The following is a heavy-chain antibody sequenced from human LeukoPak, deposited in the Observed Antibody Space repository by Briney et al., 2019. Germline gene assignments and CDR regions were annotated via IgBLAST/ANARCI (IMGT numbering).Heavy chain of an antibody. CDR1: GGSINSSSYY. CDR3: ARRFAPSRNDAFDI. J-gene: IGHJ3*02. D-gene: IGHD3-10*01. CDR2: ICYSGST. Sequence: SETLSLTCTVSGGSINSSSYYWGWIRQPPGKGLEWIGTICYSGSTYYNPSLKSRVTISVDTSKNQFSLKLSSVTASDTAVYYCARRFAPSRNDAFDIWGQGTMVTVSS. V-gene: IGHV4-39*01.